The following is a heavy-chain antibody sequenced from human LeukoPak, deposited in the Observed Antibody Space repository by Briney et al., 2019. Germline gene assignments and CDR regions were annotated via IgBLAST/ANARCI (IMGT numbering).Heavy chain of an antibody. V-gene: IGHV3-30*02. Sequence: TGGSLRLSCAASGFTFSSYGMHWVRQAPGKGLEWVAFIRYDGSNKYYADSVKGRFTISRDNSKNTLYLQMNSLRAEDTAVYYCAKDRDRDQLLDNNWFDPWGQGTLVTVSS. J-gene: IGHJ5*02. CDR3: AKDRDRDQLLDNNWFDP. CDR1: GFTFSSYG. D-gene: IGHD2-2*01. CDR2: IRYDGSNK.